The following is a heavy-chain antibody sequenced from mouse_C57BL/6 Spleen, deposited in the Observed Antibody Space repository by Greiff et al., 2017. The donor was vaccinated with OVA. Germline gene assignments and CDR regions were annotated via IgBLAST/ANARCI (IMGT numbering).Heavy chain of an antibody. J-gene: IGHJ4*01. CDR3: AREGVGYAMDY. CDR1: GFTFSDYY. Sequence: EVHLVESEGGLVQPGSSMKLSCTASGFTFSDYYMAWVRQVPEKGLEWVANINYDGSSTYYLDSLKSRFIISRDNAKNILYLQMSSLKSEDTATYYCAREGVGYAMDYWGQGTSVTVSS. V-gene: IGHV5-16*01. CDR2: INYDGSST.